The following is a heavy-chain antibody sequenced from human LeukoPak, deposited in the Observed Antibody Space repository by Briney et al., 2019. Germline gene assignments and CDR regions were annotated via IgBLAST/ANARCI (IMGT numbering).Heavy chain of an antibody. J-gene: IGHJ5*02. CDR2: INPNSGGT. D-gene: IGHD6-19*01. Sequence: SVKVSCKASGYIFTGYQMYWVRQAPGQGLEWMGWINPNSGGTNYARKFQGRVTMTRDTSISTAYMELSRLRSDDTAVYYCARYRLQWLEFDPWGQGTLVTVSS. V-gene: IGHV1-2*02. CDR3: ARYRLQWLEFDP. CDR1: GYIFTGYQ.